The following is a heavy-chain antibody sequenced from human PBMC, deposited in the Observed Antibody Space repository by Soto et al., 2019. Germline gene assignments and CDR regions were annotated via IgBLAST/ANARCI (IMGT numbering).Heavy chain of an antibody. CDR2: ISGSGGST. D-gene: IGHD6-13*01. V-gene: IGHV3-23*01. CDR1: GVTFISYA. Sequence: TVGFLRLSCAASGVTFISYAMSWVRQAPGKGLEWVSAISGSGGSTYYADSVKGRFTISRDNSKNTLYLQMNSLRAEDTAVYYCAKIMWQLVPNDAFDIWGQGTMVTVSS. J-gene: IGHJ3*02. CDR3: AKIMWQLVPNDAFDI.